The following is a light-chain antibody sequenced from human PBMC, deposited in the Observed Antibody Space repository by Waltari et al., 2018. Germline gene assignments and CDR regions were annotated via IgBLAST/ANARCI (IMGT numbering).Light chain of an antibody. CDR2: DDN. Sequence: QSALTQPASVSGSPGQSITISYTGTSSDVGNYNFVSWYQQSPGKAPKVMIYDDNRRPSGVSDRFSGSKSGNTASLTISGVQAEDEADYYCCSYAGSYTWVFGGGTKLTVL. J-gene: IGLJ3*02. CDR1: SSDVGNYNF. V-gene: IGLV2-23*01. CDR3: CSYAGSYTWV.